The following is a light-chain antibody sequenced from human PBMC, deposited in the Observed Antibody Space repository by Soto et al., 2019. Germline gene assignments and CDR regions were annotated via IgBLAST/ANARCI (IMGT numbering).Light chain of an antibody. CDR3: QQSYSTPRNT. V-gene: IGKV1-39*01. CDR1: KSISTY. Sequence: DIQMTQSPSSLSASVGDRVTITCRASKSISTYLNWYQQNPGRDPQLLIYAASSLQSGVPSRFSGSGSGTDFTLTISSLQPEDFATYYCQQSYSTPRNTFGQGTKLEI. J-gene: IGKJ2*01. CDR2: AAS.